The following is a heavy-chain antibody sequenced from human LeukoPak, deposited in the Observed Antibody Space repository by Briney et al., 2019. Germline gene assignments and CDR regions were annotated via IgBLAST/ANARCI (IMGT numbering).Heavy chain of an antibody. V-gene: IGHV1-2*02. CDR3: ATRGTGYYYYYMDV. CDR2: INPNSGGT. D-gene: IGHD1-1*01. CDR1: GYTFTGYY. Sequence: ASVKVSCKASGYTFTGYYMHWVRQAPGQGLEWMGWINPNSGGTNYAQKFQGRVTMTRDTSISTAYMELSRLRSDDTAVYYCATRGTGYYYYYMDVWGKGTTVTVSS. J-gene: IGHJ6*03.